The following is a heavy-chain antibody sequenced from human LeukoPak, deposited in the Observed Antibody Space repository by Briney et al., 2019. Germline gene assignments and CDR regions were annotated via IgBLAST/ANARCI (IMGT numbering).Heavy chain of an antibody. D-gene: IGHD5-18*01. J-gene: IGHJ4*02. V-gene: IGHV3-30-3*01. Sequence: GRSLRLSCAASGFTFSSYAMHWVRQAPGKGLEWVAVISYDGSNKYYADSVKGRFTISRDNSKNTLYLQMNSLRAEDTAVYYCAREFGAYSYGSAFDYWGQGTLVTVSS. CDR3: AREFGAYSYGSAFDY. CDR1: GFTFSSYA. CDR2: ISYDGSNK.